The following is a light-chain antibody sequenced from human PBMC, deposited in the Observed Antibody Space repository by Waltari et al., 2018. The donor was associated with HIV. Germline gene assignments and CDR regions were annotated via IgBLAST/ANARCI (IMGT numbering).Light chain of an antibody. Sequence: DIVMTQSPDSLAVSLGERATINCKSSQSVLYSSNNKNYLAWYQQKPGQPPKLFISWASTRESGVPDRFSGSGSGTDFTLTISSLQAEDVAVYYCQQYFSTPGYTFGQGTKLEI. V-gene: IGKV4-1*01. CDR1: QSVLYSSNNKNY. CDR3: QQYFSTPGYT. J-gene: IGKJ2*01. CDR2: WAS.